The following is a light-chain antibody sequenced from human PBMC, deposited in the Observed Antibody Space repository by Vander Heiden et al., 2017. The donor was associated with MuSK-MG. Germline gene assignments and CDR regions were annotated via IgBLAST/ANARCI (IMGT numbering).Light chain of an antibody. CDR2: NIS. J-gene: IGKJ2*01. CDR3: MQRTHRTYT. V-gene: IGKV2-30*01. CDR1: QSLVFSDGNID. Sequence: DDVLTQSPLPLPVTLGQQASISCTSTQSLVFSDGNIDLNWFGQRPGQAPRRLIYNISNRDSGVADKFSGSDLGTGYTLKISRVEARDVGVYYCMQRTHRTYTFGQGTKLEIQ.